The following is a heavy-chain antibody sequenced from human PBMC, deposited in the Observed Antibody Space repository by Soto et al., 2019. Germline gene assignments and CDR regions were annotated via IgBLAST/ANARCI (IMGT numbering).Heavy chain of an antibody. CDR3: ARDLRLVRYSGSRTFDY. CDR1: GYTFTSYY. V-gene: IGHV1-46*01. Sequence: ASVKVSCKASGYTFTSYYMHWVRQAPGQGLEWMGIINPSGGSTSYAQKFQGRVTMTRDTSTSTVYMELSSLRSEDTAVYYCARDLRLVRYSGSRTFDYWGQGTLVTVSS. J-gene: IGHJ4*02. CDR2: INPSGGST. D-gene: IGHD1-26*01.